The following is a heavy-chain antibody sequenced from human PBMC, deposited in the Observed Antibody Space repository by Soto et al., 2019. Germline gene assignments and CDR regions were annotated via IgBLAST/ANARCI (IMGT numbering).Heavy chain of an antibody. D-gene: IGHD3-3*01. CDR1: GFSFSDYG. Sequence: GGSLRLSCAASGFSFSDYGMHWVRQAPGKGLEWVAVISYDGNNKYDADSVKGRFTISRDNSKSTLYLQMNSLRAEDTAVYYCAKSRAIFGVVIARDYYYDMNVWGQGTTVTVS. CDR3: AKSRAIFGVVIARDYYYDMNV. CDR2: ISYDGNNK. J-gene: IGHJ6*01. V-gene: IGHV3-30*18.